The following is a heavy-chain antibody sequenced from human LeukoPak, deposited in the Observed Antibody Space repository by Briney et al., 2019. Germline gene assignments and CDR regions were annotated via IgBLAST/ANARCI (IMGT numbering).Heavy chain of an antibody. CDR2: IYHSGST. Sequence: KPSETLSLTCTVSGDSITTGDYYWNWIRQSPGKGLEWIGYIYHSGSTYYNPSFKSRVTISLDRSKTQFSLKLSSVTAADTAVYYCARHSAHSSTNDAFDMWGQGTLVIVSS. CDR3: ARHSAHSSTNDAFDM. V-gene: IGHV4-30-2*06. J-gene: IGHJ3*02. CDR1: GDSITTGDYY. D-gene: IGHD6-13*01.